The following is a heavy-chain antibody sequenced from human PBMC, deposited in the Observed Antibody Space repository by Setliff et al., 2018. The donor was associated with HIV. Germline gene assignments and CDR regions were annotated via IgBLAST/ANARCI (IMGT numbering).Heavy chain of an antibody. CDR1: GGSISGHY. Sequence: TSETLSLTCTVSGGSISGHYWSWIRQPPGRGLEWIGYIYSSGSTNFNPPLQSRVTISIDTSKKQFSLNLSSVTAADTAVYYCARAYFGSGIYYWGQGTLVTVSS. J-gene: IGHJ4*02. CDR2: IYSSGST. D-gene: IGHD3-10*01. V-gene: IGHV4-4*08. CDR3: ARAYFGSGIYY.